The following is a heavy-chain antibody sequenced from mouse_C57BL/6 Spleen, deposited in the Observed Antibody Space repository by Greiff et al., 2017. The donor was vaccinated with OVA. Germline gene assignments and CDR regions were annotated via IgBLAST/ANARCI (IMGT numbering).Heavy chain of an antibody. CDR1: GFTIQNTY. D-gene: IGHD2-13*01. Sequence: EVQLQQSVAELVRPGASVKLSCTASGFTIQNTYMHWVKQRPEQGLEWIGRIDPANGNTKYAPKFQGKATITADTSSNTAYLQLSSLTSEDTAIYYCARGTTLDYWGQGTTLTVSS. J-gene: IGHJ2*01. V-gene: IGHV14-3*01. CDR2: IDPANGNT. CDR3: ARGTTLDY.